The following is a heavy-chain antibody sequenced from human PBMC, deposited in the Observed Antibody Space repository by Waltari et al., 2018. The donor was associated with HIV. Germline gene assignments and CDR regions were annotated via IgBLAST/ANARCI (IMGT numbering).Heavy chain of an antibody. CDR2: MKSEGDGGTA. CDR3: TTEKSDFSRLFDH. CDR1: GFTINTAW. J-gene: IGHJ4*02. Sequence: EVQLVESGGGLVKPGGSLRLSCVVSGFTINTAWMTWVRQAPGKGLEWLGRMKSEGDGGTADYIAPVKGRFIISRVDSKNTLYLQMNNLKAEDTAVYYCTTEKSDFSRLFDHWGQGTRVTVS. V-gene: IGHV3-15*01. D-gene: IGHD3-3*01.